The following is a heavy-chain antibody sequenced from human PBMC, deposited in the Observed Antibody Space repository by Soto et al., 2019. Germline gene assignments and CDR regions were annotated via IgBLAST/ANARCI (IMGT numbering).Heavy chain of an antibody. CDR2: TSAYNGNT. CDR3: ARAGYDFWSGYPKLDY. V-gene: IGHV1-18*04. CDR1: GYTFTSYG. D-gene: IGHD3-3*01. Sequence: ASVKVSCKASGYTFTSYGISWVRQAPGQGLEWMGWTSAYNGNTNYAQKLQGRVAMTTDTSTSTAYMELRSLRYDDTAVYYCARAGYDFWSGYPKLDYWGQGTLVTVSS. J-gene: IGHJ4*02.